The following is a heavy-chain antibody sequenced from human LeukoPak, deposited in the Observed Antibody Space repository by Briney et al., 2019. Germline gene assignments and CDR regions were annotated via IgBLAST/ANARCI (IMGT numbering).Heavy chain of an antibody. CDR1: GISLSNYA. CDR2: ISGSGGST. J-gene: IGHJ4*02. Sequence: GGSLRLSCVVSGISLSNYAMTWVRQAPGKGLEWVSAISGSGGSTYYADSVKGRFTISRDNSKNTLYLQMNSLRAEDTAVYYCAKTVAGNYDYWGQGTLVTVSS. CDR3: AKTVAGNYDY. D-gene: IGHD6-19*01. V-gene: IGHV3-23*01.